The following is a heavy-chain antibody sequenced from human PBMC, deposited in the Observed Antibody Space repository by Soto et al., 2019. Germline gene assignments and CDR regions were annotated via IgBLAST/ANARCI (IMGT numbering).Heavy chain of an antibody. CDR2: IKQDGSEK. Sequence: GWSLRLSCAASGFTFSSYWMSWVRQAPGKGLEWVANIKQDGSEKYYVDSVKGRFTISRDNAKNSLYLQMNSLRAEDTAGYYCAGGRLRYFDWLYYLGYWVQGTLV. V-gene: IGHV3-7*04. D-gene: IGHD3-9*01. CDR3: AGGRLRYFDWLYYLGY. CDR1: GFTFSSYW. J-gene: IGHJ4*02.